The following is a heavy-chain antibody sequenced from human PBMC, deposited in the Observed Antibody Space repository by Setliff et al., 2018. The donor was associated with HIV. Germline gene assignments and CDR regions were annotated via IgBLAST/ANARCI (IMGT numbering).Heavy chain of an antibody. J-gene: IGHJ5*02. CDR2: VHHSGST. V-gene: IGHV4-59*01. CDR1: SDSISSSY. D-gene: IGHD2-21*02. CDR3: ASAGPYCGDDCPYNWLTP. Sequence: SETLSLTCTVSSDSISSSYWTWIRQPPGQGLEWIGYVHHSGSTKYDASLRSRVTMSVDTSKNLFSLTLRSVTAADTAVYYCASAGPYCGDDCPYNWLTPWGQGTLVTVSS.